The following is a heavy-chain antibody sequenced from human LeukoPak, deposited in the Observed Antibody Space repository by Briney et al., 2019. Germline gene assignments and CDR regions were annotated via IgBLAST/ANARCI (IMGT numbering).Heavy chain of an antibody. J-gene: IGHJ3*01. Sequence: SETLSLTCTVSVGSISSYYWSCVRQPPGKGLEGLGFVYYTGSTNYSPSLKSRVTISVDTSKNQFSLKLRSVIAADTAVYYCARISSSNWYNERGAFDVWGQGTMVTVSS. CDR2: VYYTGST. V-gene: IGHV4-59*01. D-gene: IGHD6-13*01. CDR3: ARISSSNWYNERGAFDV. CDR1: VGSISSYY.